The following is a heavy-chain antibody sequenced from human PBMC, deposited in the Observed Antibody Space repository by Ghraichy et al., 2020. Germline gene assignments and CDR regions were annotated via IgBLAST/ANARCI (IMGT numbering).Heavy chain of an antibody. J-gene: IGHJ4*02. V-gene: IGHV3-53*01. CDR2: IYSGGST. CDR1: GFTVSSNY. CDR3: ARGYYDTSGYFGGNY. Sequence: GSLRLSCAASGFTVSSNYMSWVRQAPGKGLEWVSVIYSGGSTYYADSVKGRFTISRDNSKNTLYLQMNSLRAKDTAVYYCARGYYDTSGYFGGNYWGLGTLVTVSS. D-gene: IGHD3-22*01.